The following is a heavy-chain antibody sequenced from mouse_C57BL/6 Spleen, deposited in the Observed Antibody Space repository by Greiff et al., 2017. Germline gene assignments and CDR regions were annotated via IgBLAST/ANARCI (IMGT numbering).Heavy chain of an antibody. Sequence: VQLKASGEGLVKPGGSLKLSCAASGFTFSSYAMSWVRQTPEKRLAWVAYISSGGDYIYYADTVKGRFTISRDNARNTLYLQMSSLKSEDTAMYYCTRDGSNYEGSYFDYWGQGTTLTVSS. CDR1: GFTFSSYA. V-gene: IGHV5-9-1*02. CDR3: TRDGSNYEGSYFDY. CDR2: ISSGGDYI. D-gene: IGHD2-5*01. J-gene: IGHJ2*01.